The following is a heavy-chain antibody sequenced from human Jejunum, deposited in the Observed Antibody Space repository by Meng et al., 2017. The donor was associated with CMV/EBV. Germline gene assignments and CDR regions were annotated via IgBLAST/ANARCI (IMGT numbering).Heavy chain of an antibody. V-gene: IGHV2-5*02. CDR2: IYWGDRE. CDR1: GFSPVTRGEG. Sequence: QITLKESGPTLLKPPQTLTLTCSFSGFSPVTRGEGVGWIRQPPGKALEWLALIYWGDRERYSPSLNYRLTITKDTSKNEVVLTMTDMDPVDTGTYYCTHFVGGYYPSRPDFWGQGTLVTVSS. J-gene: IGHJ4*02. CDR3: THFVGGYYPSRPDF. D-gene: IGHD1-26*01.